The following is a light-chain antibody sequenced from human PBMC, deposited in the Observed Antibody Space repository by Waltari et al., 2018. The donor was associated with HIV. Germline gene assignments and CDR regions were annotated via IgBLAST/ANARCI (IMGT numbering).Light chain of an antibody. V-gene: IGKV4-1*01. J-gene: IGKJ1*01. CDR1: QSVLYSSNSKNY. Sequence: DIVLTQSPDSLAVSLGERATINCKSSQSVLYSSNSKNYLAWYQQKPGQSPKLLIYWASTRESGVPDRFSGSGSGTDFTLTISLQAEDVAVYYCQQYYFNPAFGQGTKVEIK. CDR2: WAS. CDR3: QQYYFNPA.